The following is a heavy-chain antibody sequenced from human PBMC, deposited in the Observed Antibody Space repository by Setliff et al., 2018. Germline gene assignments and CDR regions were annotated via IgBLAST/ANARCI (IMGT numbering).Heavy chain of an antibody. CDR1: GFTLSSYS. CDR2: ISSSSSYI. D-gene: IGHD3-22*01. V-gene: IGHV3-21*01. CDR3: ARDPRQYYYDSSGRDAFDI. Sequence: PGESLKISCAAFGFTLSSYSMNWVRQAPGKGLEWVSSISSSSSYIYYADSVKGRFTISRDNAKNSLYLQMNSLRAEDTAVYYCARDPRQYYYDSSGRDAFDIWGQGTMVTVSS. J-gene: IGHJ3*02.